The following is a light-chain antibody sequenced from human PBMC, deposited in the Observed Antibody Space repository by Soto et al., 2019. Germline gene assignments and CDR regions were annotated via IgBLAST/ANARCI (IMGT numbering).Light chain of an antibody. J-gene: IGKJ5*01. CDR1: QSVSSSY. CDR2: GAS. Sequence: EIVLTHSPGTLSLSPGERATLSCRASQSVSSSYLAWYQQKPGQAPRLLIYGASSRATGIPARFSGSGSGTEFTLTISSLQSEDSAVYYCQQYNNWITFGQGTLLEVK. CDR3: QQYNNWIT. V-gene: IGKV3-20*01.